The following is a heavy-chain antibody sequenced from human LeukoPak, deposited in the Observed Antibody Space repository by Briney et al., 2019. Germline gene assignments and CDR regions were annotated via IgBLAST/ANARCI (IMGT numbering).Heavy chain of an antibody. CDR2: IYTSGST. CDR1: GGSISSYY. J-gene: IGHJ4*02. CDR3: ARGVRYCSGGSCYSARIDY. Sequence: SETLSLTCTVSGGSISSYYWSWIRQPAGKGLEWIGRIYTSGSTNYNPSHKSRVTMSVDTSKNQFSLKLSSVTAADTAVYYCARGVRYCSGGSCYSARIDYWGQGTLVTVSS. V-gene: IGHV4-4*07. D-gene: IGHD2-15*01.